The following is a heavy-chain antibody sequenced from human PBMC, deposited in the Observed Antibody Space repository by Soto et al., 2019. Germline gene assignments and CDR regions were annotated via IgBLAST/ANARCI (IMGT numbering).Heavy chain of an antibody. V-gene: IGHV3-7*01. CDR2: IREDGGEK. CDR3: ARGKAIGDDP. CDR1: GLTFSSYW. D-gene: IGHD3-10*01. Sequence: EEQLVESGGGLVQPGGSLRLSCAASGLTFSSYWMTWVRQAPGKGLEWVANIREDGGEKNYVDSVKGRFTISRDNAKNSLYLQMNSLRVEDTAVYYCARGKAIGDDPWGQGTLVTVSS. J-gene: IGHJ5*02.